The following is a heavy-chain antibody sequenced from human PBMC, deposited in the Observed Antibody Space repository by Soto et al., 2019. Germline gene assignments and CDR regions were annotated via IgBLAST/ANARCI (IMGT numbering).Heavy chain of an antibody. J-gene: IGHJ6*02. CDR1: GYTFFTYG. CDR3: ARLTYYYGSGSYSLGMDV. Sequence: ASVKVSCKTSGYTFFTYGLSWVRQAPGQGLEWMGWISAYNGNTNYAQKLQGRVTMTTDTATSTGYMELRSLRSDDTAVYYCARLTYYYGSGSYSLGMDVWGQGTTVTVSS. D-gene: IGHD3-10*01. CDR2: ISAYNGNT. V-gene: IGHV1-18*01.